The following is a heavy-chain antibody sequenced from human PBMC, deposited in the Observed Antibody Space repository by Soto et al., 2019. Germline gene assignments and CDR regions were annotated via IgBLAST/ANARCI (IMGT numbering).Heavy chain of an antibody. D-gene: IGHD1-26*01. CDR3: ARDMPYAAGSLAGCDY. J-gene: IGHJ4*02. CDR1: GDSITGSY. CDR2: IYHSGTT. V-gene: IGHV4-59*01. Sequence: QVQLRESGPGLVKPSETLSLTCTVSGDSITGSYWSWIRHPPGKTLEWIGYIYHSGTTTYNPSLKSRVSIAVDTSKNQFSLRLTSVIAADTAVYYCARDMPYAAGSLAGCDYWGQGILVTVSS.